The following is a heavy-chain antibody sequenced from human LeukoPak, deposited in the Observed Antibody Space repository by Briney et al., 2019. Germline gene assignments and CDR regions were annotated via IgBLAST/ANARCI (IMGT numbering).Heavy chain of an antibody. CDR1: GFTFSSYA. CDR3: APIVVVTPQNFDY. V-gene: IGHV3-30-3*01. Sequence: PGGSLRLSCAASGFTFSSYAMPWVRQAPGKGLEWVAVISYDGSNKYYADSVKGRFTISRDNSKNTLYLQMNSLRAEDTAVYYCAPIVVVTPQNFDYWGQGTLVSVSS. CDR2: ISYDGSNK. J-gene: IGHJ4*02. D-gene: IGHD3-22*01.